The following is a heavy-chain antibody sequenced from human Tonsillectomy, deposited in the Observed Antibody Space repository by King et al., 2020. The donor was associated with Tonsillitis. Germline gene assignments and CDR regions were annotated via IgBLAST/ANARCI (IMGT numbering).Heavy chain of an antibody. V-gene: IGHV4-59*08. D-gene: IGHD1-7*01. CDR3: ASVEVTGTTFDY. CDR1: GGSISSYY. CDR2: IYYSGST. J-gene: IGHJ4*02. Sequence: QLQESGPGLMKPSETLSLTCTVSGGSISSYYWSWIRQPPGKGLEWIGYIYYSGSTNYNPSLKSRVTISVDTSKNQFSLKLSSVTAADTAVYYCASVEVTGTTFDYWGQGTLVTVSS.